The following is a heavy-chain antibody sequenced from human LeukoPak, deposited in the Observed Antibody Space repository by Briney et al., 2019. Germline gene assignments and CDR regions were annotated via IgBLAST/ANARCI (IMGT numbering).Heavy chain of an antibody. Sequence: VASVKVSCKTSGYTFTSYYLHRVRQAPGQGLEWMGAINPSGGSTSYAQKFQGRVTVTRDTSTSTAYMELSSLRSEDTAVYYCARGSGWYWGQGTLVTVSS. CDR1: GYTFTSYY. D-gene: IGHD6-19*01. J-gene: IGHJ4*02. CDR2: INPSGGST. CDR3: ARGSGWY. V-gene: IGHV1-46*01.